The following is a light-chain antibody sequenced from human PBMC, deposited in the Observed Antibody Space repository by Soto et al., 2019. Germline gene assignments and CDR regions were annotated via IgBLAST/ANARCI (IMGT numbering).Light chain of an antibody. J-gene: IGLJ1*01. Sequence: QSALTQPRSVYGSPGQSVTISCTGTSSDVGGYNFVTWYQQHPDKAPKLLIYAVSKRPSGVPDHFSGSKSGNTASLTISGLHAEDEADYYCCSYAGNAYVFGTGTKLTVL. CDR2: AVS. V-gene: IGLV2-11*01. CDR1: SSDVGGYNF. CDR3: CSYAGNAYV.